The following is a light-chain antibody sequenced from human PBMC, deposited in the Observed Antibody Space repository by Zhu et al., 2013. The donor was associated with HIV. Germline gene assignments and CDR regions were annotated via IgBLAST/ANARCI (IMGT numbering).Light chain of an antibody. CDR3: QDLNTFPFT. J-gene: IGKJ3*01. Sequence: DIQMTQSPSTLSASVGDTITITCRASQSINNWVAWYQQKPGKAPKLLISKSSNLETGVPSRFSGSGSGTDFTLTINSLQPEDFATYFCQDLNTFPFTFGPGTKVDV. V-gene: IGKV1-5*03. CDR2: KSS. CDR1: QSINNW.